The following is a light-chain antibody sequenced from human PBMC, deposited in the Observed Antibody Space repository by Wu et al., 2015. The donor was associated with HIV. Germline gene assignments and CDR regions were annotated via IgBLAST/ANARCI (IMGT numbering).Light chain of an antibody. CDR3: QQYDTYPLT. J-gene: IGKJ4*01. CDR1: QSIKSN. CDR2: SAS. V-gene: IGKV1-8*01. Sequence: AIRMTQSPSSLSASTGDRITLTCRASQSIKSNLAWYQQKPGKAPELLIYSASTLQSGVPSRFSGSGSGTDFTLTISCLQSEDFATYYCQQYDTYPLTFGGGTRWR.